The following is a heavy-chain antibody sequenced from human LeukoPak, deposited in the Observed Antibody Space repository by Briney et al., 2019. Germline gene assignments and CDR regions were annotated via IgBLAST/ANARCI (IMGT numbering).Heavy chain of an antibody. Sequence: GGSLRLSCAASGFTFDDYAMHWVRQAPGKGLEWVSLISGDGGSTYYADSVKGRFTISRDNSKNSLYLQMNSLRTEDTALYYCAKDGDYGGNGQTFDYWGQGTLATVSS. CDR2: ISGDGGST. D-gene: IGHD4-23*01. V-gene: IGHV3-43*02. CDR3: AKDGDYGGNGQTFDY. CDR1: GFTFDDYA. J-gene: IGHJ4*02.